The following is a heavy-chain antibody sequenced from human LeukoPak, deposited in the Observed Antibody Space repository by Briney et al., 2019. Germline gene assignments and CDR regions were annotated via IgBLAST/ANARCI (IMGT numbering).Heavy chain of an antibody. CDR3: ARVGGYEYYFDY. J-gene: IGHJ4*02. D-gene: IGHD5-12*01. CDR1: GGSISSGSYY. V-gene: IGHV4-61*02. CDR2: IYTSGST. Sequence: SETLSLTCTVSGGSISSGSYYWGWLRQPAGRGLEWVGRIYTSGSTNYNPSLKSRVTISVDTSNNQFSLKLSSVTAADTAVYYCARVGGYEYYFDYWGQGTLVTVSS.